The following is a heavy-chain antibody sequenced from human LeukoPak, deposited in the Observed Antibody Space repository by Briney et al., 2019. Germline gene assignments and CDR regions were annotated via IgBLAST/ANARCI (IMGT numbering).Heavy chain of an antibody. Sequence: ASVKVSCKASGYTFTGYYMHWRRQAPGQGPEWMGIINPRGGSTDYAQKFQGRVTMTSDTSTSTVYMQLNDLTSEDTAVYFCARVGITAATADNCGQGTLVTVSS. CDR3: ARVGITAATADN. CDR2: INPRGGST. J-gene: IGHJ4*02. D-gene: IGHD6-25*01. CDR1: GYTFTGYY. V-gene: IGHV1-46*01.